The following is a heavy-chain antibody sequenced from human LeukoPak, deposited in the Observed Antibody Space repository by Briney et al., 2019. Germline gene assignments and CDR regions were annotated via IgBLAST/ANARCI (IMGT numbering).Heavy chain of an antibody. V-gene: IGHV1-69*13. CDR3: ARGPRDDQLSVF. J-gene: IGHJ4*02. CDR1: GGTFSSYA. CDR2: IMPIVGTA. Sequence: ASVKLSCKASGGTFSSYAISWVRQAPGQGLEWMGGIMPIVGTANYAQKFQGRVTITADESTSTAYLEMSSLRSEDTAVYYCARGPRDDQLSVFWGQGTLVTVSS. D-gene: IGHD2-2*01.